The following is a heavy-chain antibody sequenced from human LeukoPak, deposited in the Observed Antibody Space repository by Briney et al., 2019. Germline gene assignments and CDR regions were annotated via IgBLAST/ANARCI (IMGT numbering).Heavy chain of an antibody. CDR3: AKDATTDYDY. J-gene: IGHJ4*02. V-gene: IGHV3-7*01. Sequence: GGSLRLSCGASGFTFDDYWMSWVRQAPGQGLEWVANINQDGSEKYYLDSAKGRFTISRDNARNSLYLQVNSLRAEDTAVYYCAKDATTDYDYWGQGTLVTVSS. D-gene: IGHD1-26*01. CDR1: GFTFDDYW. CDR2: INQDGSEK.